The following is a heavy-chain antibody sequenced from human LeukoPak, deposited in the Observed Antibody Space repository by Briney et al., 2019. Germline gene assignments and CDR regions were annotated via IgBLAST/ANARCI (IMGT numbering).Heavy chain of an antibody. Sequence: GGSLRLSCAASGFTFSSYGTNWVRQAPGKGLEWVSGISGSGDRTYYADSVKGRFSISRDNSENPLILQMNSLRADDTAVYYCARNRPAGYAYGFELQHWGQGTLVTVSS. CDR2: ISGSGDRT. D-gene: IGHD5-12*01. CDR1: GFTFSSYG. V-gene: IGHV3-23*01. CDR3: ARNRPAGYAYGFELQH. J-gene: IGHJ1*01.